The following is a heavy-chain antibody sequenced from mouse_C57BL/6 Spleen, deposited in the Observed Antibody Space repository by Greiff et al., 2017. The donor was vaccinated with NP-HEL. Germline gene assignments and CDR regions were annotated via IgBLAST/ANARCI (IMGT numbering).Heavy chain of an antibody. CDR3: ARGGTTVFDY. D-gene: IGHD1-1*01. Sequence: QVQLQQPGAELVMPGASVKLSCKASGYTFTSYWMHWVKQRPGQGLEWIGEIDPSDSYTNYNQKFKGKSTLTVDKSSSPAYMQLSSLTSEDSAVYYCARGGTTVFDYWGQGTTLTVSS. CDR2: IDPSDSYT. CDR1: GYTFTSYW. V-gene: IGHV1-69*01. J-gene: IGHJ2*01.